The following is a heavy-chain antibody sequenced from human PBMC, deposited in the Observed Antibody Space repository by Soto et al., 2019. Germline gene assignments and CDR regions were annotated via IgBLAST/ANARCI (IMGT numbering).Heavy chain of an antibody. J-gene: IGHJ4*02. CDR3: ASPEGIAVAFFDY. D-gene: IGHD6-19*01. CDR2: ISGSGGST. Sequence: PGGSLRLSCAASGLTFCSYAMSWVRQAPGKGLEWVSAISGSGGSTYYADSVKGRFTISRDNSKNTLYLQMNSLRAEDTAVYYCASPEGIAVAFFDYWGQGTLVTVS. V-gene: IGHV3-23*01. CDR1: GLTFCSYA.